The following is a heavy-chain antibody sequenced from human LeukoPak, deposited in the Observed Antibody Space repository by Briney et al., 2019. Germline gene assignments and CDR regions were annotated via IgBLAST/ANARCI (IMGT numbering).Heavy chain of an antibody. D-gene: IGHD2-21*01. V-gene: IGHV4-34*01. CDR3: ARIRCSPGDDSCYNY. CDR1: GVSFSGNY. CDR2: IYQTKYT. Sequence: ASETLSLTRGVRGVSFSGNYWSWIRQSPGKGLEWIGEIYQTKYTTYNPSLKSRVTIWADTSVNQLSLTVTSVTAADTAIYYCARIRCSPGDDSCYNYWGRGTLVTVSS. J-gene: IGHJ4*02.